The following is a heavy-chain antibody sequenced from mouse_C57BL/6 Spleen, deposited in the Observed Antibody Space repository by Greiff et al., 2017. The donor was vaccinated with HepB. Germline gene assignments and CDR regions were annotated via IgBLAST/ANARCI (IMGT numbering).Heavy chain of an antibody. CDR3: ARNYYGSSYDY. V-gene: IGHV1-82*01. CDR1: GYAFSSSW. CDR2: IYPGDGDT. D-gene: IGHD1-1*01. Sequence: VQLQQSGPELVKPGASVKISCKASGYAFSSSWMNWVKQSPGKGLEWIGRIYPGDGDTNYNGKFKVKATLTADKSSSTAYMQLSSLTSGESAVYFCARNYYGSSYDYWGQGTTLTVSS. J-gene: IGHJ2*01.